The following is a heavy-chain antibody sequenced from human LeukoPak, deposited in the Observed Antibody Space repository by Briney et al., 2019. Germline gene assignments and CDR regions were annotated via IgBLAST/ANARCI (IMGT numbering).Heavy chain of an antibody. CDR2: IYYSGST. V-gene: IGHV4-31*03. Sequence: PSQTLSLTCTVSGGSISSGGYYWSWIRQHPGKGLEWIGYIYYSGSTYYNPSLKSRVTISVDTSKNQFSPKLSSVTAADTAVYYCARRIAAAGFFDYWGQGTLVTVSS. J-gene: IGHJ4*02. D-gene: IGHD6-13*01. CDR3: ARRIAAAGFFDY. CDR1: GGSISSGGYY.